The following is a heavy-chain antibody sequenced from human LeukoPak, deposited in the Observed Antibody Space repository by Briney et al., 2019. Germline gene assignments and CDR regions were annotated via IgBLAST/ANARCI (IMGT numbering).Heavy chain of an antibody. D-gene: IGHD1-7*01. V-gene: IGHV3-49*03. CDR3: TREPGELPYYFDY. J-gene: IGHJ4*02. CDR1: GFTFSNAW. CDR2: IRSKAYGGTT. Sequence: TGGSLRLSCAASGFTFSNAWMSWFRQAPGKGLEWVGFIRSKAYGGTTEYAASVKGRFTISRDDSKSIAYLQMNSLKTEDTAVYYCTREPGELPYYFDYWGQGTLVTVSS.